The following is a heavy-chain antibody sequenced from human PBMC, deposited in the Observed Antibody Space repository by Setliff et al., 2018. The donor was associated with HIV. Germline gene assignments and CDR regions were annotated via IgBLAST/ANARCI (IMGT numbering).Heavy chain of an antibody. V-gene: IGHV1-46*01. J-gene: IGHJ4*02. CDR1: GYTFTSYY. CDR2: INPSGGST. D-gene: IGHD3-16*01. CDR3: ARDDVYVWGPGGIDY. Sequence: ASVKVSCKASGYTFTSYYMHWVRQAPGQGLEWMGIINPSGGSTSYAQKFQGRVTVTRDTSTSTVYMELSSLRSEDTAVYYCARDDVYVWGPGGIDYWGQGTLVTVSS.